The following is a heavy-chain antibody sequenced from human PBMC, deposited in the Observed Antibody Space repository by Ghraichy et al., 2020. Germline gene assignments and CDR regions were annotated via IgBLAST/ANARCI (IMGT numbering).Heavy chain of an antibody. CDR2: INHSGST. V-gene: IGHV4-34*01. CDR1: GGSFSGYY. J-gene: IGHJ4*02. Sequence: SETLSLTCAVYGGSFSGYYWSWIRQPPGKGLEWIGEINHSGSTNYNPSLKSRVTISVDTSKNQFSLKLSSVTAADTAVYYCARGRFGYGYGQWGQGTLVTVSS. CDR3: ARGRFGYGYGQ. D-gene: IGHD5-18*01.